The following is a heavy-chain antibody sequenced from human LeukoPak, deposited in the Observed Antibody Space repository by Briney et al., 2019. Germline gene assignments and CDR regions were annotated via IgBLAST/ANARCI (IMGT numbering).Heavy chain of an antibody. V-gene: IGHV4-59*01. CDR3: AILRYCSSTSCYFDWYFDL. D-gene: IGHD2-2*01. Sequence: PSETLSLTCTVSGGSISSYYWSRIRQPPGKGLEWIGYIYYSGSTNYNPSLKSRVTISVDTSKNQFSLKLSSVTAADTAVYYCAILRYCSSTSCYFDWYFDLWGRGTLVTVSS. J-gene: IGHJ2*01. CDR2: IYYSGST. CDR1: GGSISSYY.